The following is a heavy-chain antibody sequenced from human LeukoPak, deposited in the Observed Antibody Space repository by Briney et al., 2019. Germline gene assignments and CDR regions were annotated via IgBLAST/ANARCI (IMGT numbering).Heavy chain of an antibody. CDR3: ARDARPNYYTSGSGI. Sequence: PGGSPRLSCATSGFTFSSYWMSWVRQAPGKGLEWVANINQHGNEKYYVDSVKGRFTISRDNAKNSLYLQMNSLRAGDTAVYYCARDARPNYYTSGSGIWGQGTLVTVSS. D-gene: IGHD3-10*01. V-gene: IGHV3-7*01. CDR2: INQHGNEK. CDR1: GFTFSSYW. J-gene: IGHJ4*02.